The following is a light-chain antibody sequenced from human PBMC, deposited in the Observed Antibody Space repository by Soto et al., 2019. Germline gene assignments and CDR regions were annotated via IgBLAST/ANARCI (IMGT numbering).Light chain of an antibody. CDR1: QRISSW. Sequence: DIHMTQSPSTLSASVGDRITITCRASQRISSWLAWYQQKPGKAPEILIYDASSLESGVPSRFSGSGSGTDFTLTISSLQPDDFAIYYCQQSYSSPITFGRGTRLEIK. J-gene: IGKJ5*01. CDR2: DAS. CDR3: QQSYSSPIT. V-gene: IGKV1-5*01.